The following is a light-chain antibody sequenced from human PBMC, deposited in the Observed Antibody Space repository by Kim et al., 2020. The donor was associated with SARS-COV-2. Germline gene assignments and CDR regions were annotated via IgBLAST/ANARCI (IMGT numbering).Light chain of an antibody. Sequence: GQSFALTATGTRSDVGYYDSVTWYQQHPGKAPKLIMYDVRGRAAGVSNRCSGSQSGNTASLTISGLRTDDEADYYCSSHTTSSTYVFGSGTKVTVL. CDR3: SSHTTSSTYV. J-gene: IGLJ1*01. CDR2: DVR. V-gene: IGLV2-14*04. CDR1: RSDVGYYDS.